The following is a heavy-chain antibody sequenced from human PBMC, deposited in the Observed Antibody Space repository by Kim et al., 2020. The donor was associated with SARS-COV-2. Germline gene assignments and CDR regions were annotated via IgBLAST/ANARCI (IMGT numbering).Heavy chain of an antibody. Sequence: SETLSLTCTVSGGSISGDSYYWGWLRQTPGKGLEGIGSIYYRGTTFYNPSLRSRVTVSVDTSESRFSLKLGSVTAADSAIYYCARGWCSDPYYFYYCGQG. CDR2: IYYRGTT. D-gene: IGHD6-19*01. CDR3: ARGWCSDPYYFYY. J-gene: IGHJ4*02. V-gene: IGHV4-39*01. CDR1: GGSISGDSYY.